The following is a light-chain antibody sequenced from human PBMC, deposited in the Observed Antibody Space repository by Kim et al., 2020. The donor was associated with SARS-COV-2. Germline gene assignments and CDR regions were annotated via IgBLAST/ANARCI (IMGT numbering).Light chain of an antibody. CDR1: SSDVGGYNY. V-gene: IGLV2-14*03. CDR3: SSYTSSSTRV. J-gene: IGLJ3*02. Sequence: LSLTISCSGTSSDVGGYNYVSWYQQHPGKAPKLMIYDVSNRPSGVSNRFSVSKSGNTASLTISGLQAEDEADYYCSSYTSSSTRVFGGGTQLTVL. CDR2: DVS.